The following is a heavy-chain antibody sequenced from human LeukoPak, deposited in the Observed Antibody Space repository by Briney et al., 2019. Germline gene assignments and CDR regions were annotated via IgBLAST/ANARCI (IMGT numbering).Heavy chain of an antibody. V-gene: IGHV4-59*12. D-gene: IGHD3-10*01. CDR1: GDSISSYY. Sequence: SETLSLTCTVSGDSISSYYWSWLRQPPGKRLEWIGYVSNIETTNYNPSLKSRVTISVDTSKNQFSLRLNSVTAADTAVYYCARDRYYYGSGSYYFDYWGQGTLVTVSS. J-gene: IGHJ4*02. CDR3: ARDRYYYGSGSYYFDY. CDR2: VSNIETT.